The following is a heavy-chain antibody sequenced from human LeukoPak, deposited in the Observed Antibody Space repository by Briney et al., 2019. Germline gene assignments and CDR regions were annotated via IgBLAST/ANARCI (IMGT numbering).Heavy chain of an antibody. CDR3: ARDDYLAAAGAGTFDY. D-gene: IGHD6-13*01. V-gene: IGHV4-59*12. CDR2: IYYSGST. J-gene: IGHJ4*02. CDR1: GGSISSYY. Sequence: PSETLSLTCTVSGGSISSYYWSWIRQPPGKGLEWIGYIYYSGSTNYNPSLKSRVTISVDTSKNQFSLKLSSVTAADTAVYYCARDDYLAAAGAGTFDYWGQGTLVTVSS.